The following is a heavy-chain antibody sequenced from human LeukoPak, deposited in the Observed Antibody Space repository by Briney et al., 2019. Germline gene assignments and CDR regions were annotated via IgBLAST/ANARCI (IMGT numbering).Heavy chain of an antibody. D-gene: IGHD1-26*01. Sequence: GGSLRLSCAASGFTFDDYGMSWVRQAPGKGLEWVSGINWNGGSTGYADSVKGRFTISRDNAKNSLYLQMNSLRAEDTALYYCARDEGGSYPVHYFDYWGQVTLVTVSS. V-gene: IGHV3-20*04. J-gene: IGHJ4*02. CDR2: INWNGGST. CDR3: ARDEGGSYPVHYFDY. CDR1: GFTFDDYG.